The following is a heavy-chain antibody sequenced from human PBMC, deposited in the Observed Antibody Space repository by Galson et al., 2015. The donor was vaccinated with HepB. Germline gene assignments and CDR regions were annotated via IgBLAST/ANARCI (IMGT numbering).Heavy chain of an antibody. V-gene: IGHV3-64D*06. CDR1: GFTFSTYT. CDR3: IKDRGYSDGDRYYYYYYLMDV. CDR2: VSRNGGST. J-gene: IGHJ6*02. Sequence: SLRLSCAASGFTFSTYTLYWVRQAPGKGLEFVAAVSRNGGSTYYADSVKGRFTISRDNSNNTLYLQMSSLRPEDTAVYFCIKDRGYSDGDRYYYYYYLMDVWGQGTTVTVSS. D-gene: IGHD5-18*01.